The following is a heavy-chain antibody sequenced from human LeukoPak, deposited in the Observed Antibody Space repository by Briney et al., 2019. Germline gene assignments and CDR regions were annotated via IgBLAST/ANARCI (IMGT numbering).Heavy chain of an antibody. Sequence: CGSLTVSCAASGFTVSSNYMSWVRQAPGKGLEWVPVIYSGGSTYYADSVKGRFTISSENGQNSLYLQMNGLRAEDTAVYYCARGRSITLLRGVAMSDGFDIWGQGTIVSASS. CDR3: ARGRSITLLRGVAMSDGFDI. D-gene: IGHD3-10*01. V-gene: IGHV3-53*01. J-gene: IGHJ3*02. CDR1: GFTVSSNY. CDR2: IYSGGST.